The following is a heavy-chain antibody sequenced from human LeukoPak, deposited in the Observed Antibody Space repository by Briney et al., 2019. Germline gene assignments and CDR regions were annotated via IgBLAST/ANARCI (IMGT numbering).Heavy chain of an antibody. V-gene: IGHV3-9*01. CDR2: ISWNSGSI. J-gene: IGHJ4*02. CDR1: GFTFDDYA. D-gene: IGHD3-22*01. Sequence: GGSLRLSCAASGFTFDDYAMHWVRQAPGKGLEWVSGISWNSGSIDYADSVNGRFTISRDNAKNPLYLQMNSLRAEDTAVYYCASSNYDSSGYYTPVHYWGQGTLVTVSS. CDR3: ASSNYDSSGYYTPVHY.